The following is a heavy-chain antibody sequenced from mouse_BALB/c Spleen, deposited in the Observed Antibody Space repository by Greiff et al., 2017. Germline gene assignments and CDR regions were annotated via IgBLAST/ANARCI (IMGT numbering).Heavy chain of an antibody. CDR1: GFTFSSYA. V-gene: IGHV5-9-4*01. Sequence: EVNLVESGGGLVKPGGSLKLSCAASGFTFSSYAMSWVRQSPEKRLEWVAEISSGGSYTYYPDTVTGRFTISRDNAKNNLYLQMSSLKSEDTAMYYCARDGAYYRYSYAMDYWGQGTSVTVSS. CDR3: ARDGAYYRYSYAMDY. J-gene: IGHJ4*01. CDR2: ISSGGSYT. D-gene: IGHD2-14*01.